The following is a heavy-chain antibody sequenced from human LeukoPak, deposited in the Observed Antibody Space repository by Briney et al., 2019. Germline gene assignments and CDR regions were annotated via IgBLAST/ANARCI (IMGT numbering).Heavy chain of an antibody. D-gene: IGHD1-26*01. CDR3: AREERVVYYGMDV. J-gene: IGHJ6*02. CDR2: ISSSGSTI. Sequence: GGSLRLSCAASGFTFSDYYISWIRQAPGKGLEWVSYISSSGSTIYYADSVKGRFTISRDNAKNSLYLQMNSLRAEDTAVYYCAREERVVYYGMDVWGQGTTVTVSS. V-gene: IGHV3-11*01. CDR1: GFTFSDYY.